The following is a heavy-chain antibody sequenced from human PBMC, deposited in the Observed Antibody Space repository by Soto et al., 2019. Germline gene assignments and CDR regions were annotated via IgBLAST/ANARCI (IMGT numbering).Heavy chain of an antibody. V-gene: IGHV1-18*04. CDR3: TREAGWQRMVPYD. J-gene: IGHJ4*02. CDR2: ISAFNGDT. CDR1: GYTFTSYG. Sequence: QVQLVQSGNEVKKPGVSVNVSCKAFGYTFTSYGFSWVRQVPGQGLEWLGWISAFNGDTHYAQTMKGRLTVTTDTSTTTVHMELRSLTPADTAVYYCTREAGWQRMVPYDWGQGTLVTVS. D-gene: IGHD6-25*01.